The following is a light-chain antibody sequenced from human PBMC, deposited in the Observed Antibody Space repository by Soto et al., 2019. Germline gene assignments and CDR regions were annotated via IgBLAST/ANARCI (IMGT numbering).Light chain of an antibody. CDR2: DAS. J-gene: IGKJ1*01. Sequence: GDTGTITCRASQSVSTWLAWYQQTPGKAPKLLMYDASTLESGAPARFSGSGSGTEFTLTISSLQPEDFATYHCQEYKTWTFGQGTKVDIK. V-gene: IGKV1-5*01. CDR3: QEYKTWT. CDR1: QSVSTW.